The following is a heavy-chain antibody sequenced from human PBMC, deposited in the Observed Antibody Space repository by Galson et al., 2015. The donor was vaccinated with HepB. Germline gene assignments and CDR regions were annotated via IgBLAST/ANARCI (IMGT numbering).Heavy chain of an antibody. Sequence: SVKVSCKASGYTFSSYDINWVRQATGQGLEWMGWMNPNSGNTGYAQKFQGRVTMTRNTSINTAYMELSSLRSDDTAVYYCARDALPVAATLGDWGQGTLVTVSS. CDR1: GYTFSSYD. V-gene: IGHV1-8*01. D-gene: IGHD2-15*01. CDR3: ARDALPVAATLGD. J-gene: IGHJ4*02. CDR2: MNPNSGNT.